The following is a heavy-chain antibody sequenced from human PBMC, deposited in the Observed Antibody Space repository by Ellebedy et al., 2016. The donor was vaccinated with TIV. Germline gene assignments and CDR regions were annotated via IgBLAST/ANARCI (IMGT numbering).Heavy chain of an antibody. D-gene: IGHD6-25*01. Sequence: GGSLRLSXAASGFTFSSYAMSWVRQAPGKGLEWVSGISDSGRSIYYADSVKGRFTISRDNSKNTLYLQMNSLRAEDTAVYYCAKDSSSDDDYWGQGTLVTVSS. CDR3: AKDSSSDDDY. CDR1: GFTFSSYA. CDR2: ISDSGRSI. V-gene: IGHV3-23*01. J-gene: IGHJ4*02.